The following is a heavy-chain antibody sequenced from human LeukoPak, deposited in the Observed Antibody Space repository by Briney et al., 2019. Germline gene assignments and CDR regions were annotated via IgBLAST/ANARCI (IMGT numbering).Heavy chain of an antibody. CDR1: GFTFGDYA. V-gene: IGHV3-49*04. CDR3: TRDLDLAGYYDFWSGYSYPLDY. J-gene: IGHJ4*02. D-gene: IGHD3-3*01. Sequence: GGSLRLSCTASGFTFGDYAMSWVRQAPGKGLEWVGFIRSKAYGGTTEYAASVKGRFTISRDDSKSIVYLQMNSLKTEDTAVYYCTRDLDLAGYYDFWSGYSYPLDYWGQGTLVTVSS. CDR2: IRSKAYGGTT.